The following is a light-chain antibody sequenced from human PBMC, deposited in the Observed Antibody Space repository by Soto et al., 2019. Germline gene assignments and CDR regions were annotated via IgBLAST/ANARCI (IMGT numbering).Light chain of an antibody. CDR3: SSYTTSNTRQIV. J-gene: IGLJ1*01. Sequence: QSAVTQPASVSGSPGQSITISCTGTSGDVGGYNYVSWYQHHPGKAPKLIIYDVSNRPSGVSIRFSGSKSDNTASLTISGLQPEDEADYHCSSYTTSNTRQIVFGTGTKVTVL. V-gene: IGLV2-14*03. CDR2: DVS. CDR1: SGDVGGYNY.